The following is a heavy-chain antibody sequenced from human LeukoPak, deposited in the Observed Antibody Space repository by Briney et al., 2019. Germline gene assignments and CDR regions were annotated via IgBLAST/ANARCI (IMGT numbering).Heavy chain of an antibody. D-gene: IGHD2-15*01. CDR1: GYTFTSYG. CDR2: ISAYNGNT. J-gene: IGHJ4*02. CDR3: ARVIRCSGGSCYGHFDY. Sequence: ASVKVSCKASGYTFTSYGISWVRQAPGQGLEWMGWISAYNGNTNYAQKLQGRVTMTTDTSTSTAYMELRSLRSDDTAVYYCARVIRCSGGSCYGHFDYWGQGTLVTVSS. V-gene: IGHV1-18*01.